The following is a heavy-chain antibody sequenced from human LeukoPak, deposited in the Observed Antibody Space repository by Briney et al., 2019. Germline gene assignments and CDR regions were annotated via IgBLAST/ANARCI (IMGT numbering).Heavy chain of an antibody. CDR2: IYTSGST. V-gene: IGHV4-4*07. CDR1: GGSISSYY. CDR3: VRDPKRSAAAAPGLFDP. J-gene: IGHJ5*02. D-gene: IGHD6-13*01. Sequence: SETLSLTCTVSGGSISSYYWSWIRQPAGKGLEWIGRIYTSGSTNYNPSLKSRVTMSVDTSKNQFSLKLSSVTAADTAVYYCVRDPKRSAAAAPGLFDPWGQGTLVTVSS.